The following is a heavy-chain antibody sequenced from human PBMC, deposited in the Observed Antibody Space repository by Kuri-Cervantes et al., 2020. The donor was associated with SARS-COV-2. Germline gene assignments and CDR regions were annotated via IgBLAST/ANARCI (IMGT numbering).Heavy chain of an antibody. D-gene: IGHD3-16*01. CDR1: GGSISSSSYY. Sequence: SETLSLTCTVSGGSISSSSYYWGWIRQPPGKGLEWIGSIYYSGSTYYNPSLKSRVTISVDTSKNQFSLKLSSVTAADTAVYYCARGGGYGPTTGFDYWGQGTLVTVSS. J-gene: IGHJ4*02. V-gene: IGHV4-39*01. CDR3: ARGGGYGPTTGFDY. CDR2: IYYSGST.